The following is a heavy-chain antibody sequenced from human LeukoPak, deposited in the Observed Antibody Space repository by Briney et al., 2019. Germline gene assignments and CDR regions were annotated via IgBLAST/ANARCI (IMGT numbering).Heavy chain of an antibody. D-gene: IGHD3-22*01. J-gene: IGHJ4*02. CDR1: GYSMSSGYY. CDR3: ARGIRTDSSGYHQPFFDY. V-gene: IGHV4-38-2*02. CDR2: IFHSGNS. Sequence: SETLSLTCTVSGYSMSSGYYWGWIRQPPGKGLQWIGSIFHSGNSYYNPSLKSRVTISVDTSKNQFSLKVNSVTAADTAVYYCARGIRTDSSGYHQPFFDYWGQGTLVTVSS.